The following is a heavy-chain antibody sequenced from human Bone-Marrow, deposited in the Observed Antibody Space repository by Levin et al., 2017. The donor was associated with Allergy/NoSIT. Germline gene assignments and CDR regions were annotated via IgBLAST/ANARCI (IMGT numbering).Heavy chain of an antibody. Sequence: GESLKISCAASGFTVSSRYMSWVRQAPGKGLEWVAVVYSGGSAYYADSVKGRFTSSRDNSRNTVYLQMNSLRAEDTAVYYCARSSEKDYWGQGTLVTVSS. CDR2: VYSGGSA. CDR1: GFTVSSRY. D-gene: IGHD1-14*01. V-gene: IGHV3-53*01. J-gene: IGHJ4*02. CDR3: ARSSEKDY.